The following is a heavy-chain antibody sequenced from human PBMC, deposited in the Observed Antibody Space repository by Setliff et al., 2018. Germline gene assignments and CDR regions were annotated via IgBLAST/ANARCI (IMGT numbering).Heavy chain of an antibody. J-gene: IGHJ3*02. V-gene: IGHV1-18*01. Sequence: ASVKVSCKTSSYTFTNYGISWVRQAPGQGLEWMGWISAYNGNTNYAQKLQGRVTMTTDTSTSTAYMELRSLRSDDTAVYYCARCRDYYDSSGYYPGAFDIWGQGTMVTVSS. CDR1: SYTFTNYG. CDR3: ARCRDYYDSSGYYPGAFDI. D-gene: IGHD3-22*01. CDR2: ISAYNGNT.